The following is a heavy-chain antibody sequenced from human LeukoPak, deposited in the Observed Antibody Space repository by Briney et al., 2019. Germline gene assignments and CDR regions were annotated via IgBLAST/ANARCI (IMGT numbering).Heavy chain of an antibody. CDR3: ARDPRIAAAGTWFDY. D-gene: IGHD6-13*01. J-gene: IGHJ4*02. CDR2: ISSSSSTI. V-gene: IGHV3-48*04. CDR1: GFTFSSYS. Sequence: GGSLRLSCAASGFTFSSYSMNWVRQAPGKGLEWVSYISSSSSTIYYADSVKGRFTISRDNAKNTLYLQMNSLRAEDTAVYYCARDPRIAAAGTWFDYWGQGTLVTVSS.